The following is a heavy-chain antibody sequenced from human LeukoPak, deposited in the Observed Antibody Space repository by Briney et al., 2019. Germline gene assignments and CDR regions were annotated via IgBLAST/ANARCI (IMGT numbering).Heavy chain of an antibody. CDR1: GYTFSDNY. Sequence: ASVKVSCKASGYTFSDNYIHWVRQAPGQGLEWMGIINPNGGVTTYAQKFQGRVTMTRDTSTSTIYMDLSSLKSEDTAVYYCARDSDDFSALDYWGRGTLVTVSS. CDR3: ARDSDDFSALDY. V-gene: IGHV1-46*01. CDR2: INPNGGVT. J-gene: IGHJ4*02. D-gene: IGHD3/OR15-3a*01.